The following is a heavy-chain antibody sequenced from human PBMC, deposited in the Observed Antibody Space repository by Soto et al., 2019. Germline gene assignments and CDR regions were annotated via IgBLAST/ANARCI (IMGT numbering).Heavy chain of an antibody. CDR2: ISAYNGNT. J-gene: IGHJ5*02. CDR1: VYTFTSYV. CDR3: ARTPSYSSSSFTRWFDP. Sequence: QVQLVQSGAEVKKPGASVKCSCKASVYTFTSYVISWVRQAPGQGLEWMGWISAYNGNTNYAQKLQGRVTMTTDTATSTAYMELRSLRSDDTAVYYCARTPSYSSSSFTRWFDPWGQGTLVTVSS. V-gene: IGHV1-18*01. D-gene: IGHD6-6*01.